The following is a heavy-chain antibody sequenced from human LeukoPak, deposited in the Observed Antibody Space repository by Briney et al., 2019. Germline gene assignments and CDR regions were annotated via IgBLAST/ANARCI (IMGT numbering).Heavy chain of an antibody. D-gene: IGHD3-3*01. CDR2: IYHSGSGST. CDR1: GGSISSGGHS. CDR3: ARINDFWSGPTLDV. Sequence: SETLSLTCTVSGGSISSGGHSWSWIRQPPGKGLEWIGYIYHSGSGSTYYNPSLKSRVTISIDKSKNQFSLKLNSVTAADTAVYYCARINDFWSGPTLDVWGQGTTVTDSS. J-gene: IGHJ6*02. V-gene: IGHV4-30-2*01.